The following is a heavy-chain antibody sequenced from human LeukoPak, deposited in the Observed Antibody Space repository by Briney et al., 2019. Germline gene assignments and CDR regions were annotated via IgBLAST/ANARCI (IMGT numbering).Heavy chain of an antibody. V-gene: IGHV3-9*01. CDR3: AKDGVGLRYYFDY. D-gene: IGHD3-3*01. CDR1: GFTFDDYA. CDR2: ISWNSGSI. Sequence: PGRSLRLSCAASGFTFDDYAMHWVRRAPGKGLEWVSGISWNSGSIGYADSVKGRFTISRDNAKNSLYLQMNSLRAEDTALYYCAKDGVGLRYYFDYWGQGTLVTVSS. J-gene: IGHJ4*02.